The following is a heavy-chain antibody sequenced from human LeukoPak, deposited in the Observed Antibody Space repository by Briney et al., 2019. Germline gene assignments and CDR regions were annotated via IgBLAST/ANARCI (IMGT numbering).Heavy chain of an antibody. CDR2: ISSDGSNK. J-gene: IGHJ4*02. Sequence: GGSLRLSCAASRFTFSNYGMHWVRQAPGKGLEWVAVISSDGSNKYYADSVKGRFTISRDNSKNTLYLQMNSLRAEDTAVYYCAKDRSGRRGLSYFDYWGQGTLVTVSS. V-gene: IGHV3-30*18. CDR3: AKDRSGRRGLSYFDY. CDR1: RFTFSNYG. D-gene: IGHD3-10*01.